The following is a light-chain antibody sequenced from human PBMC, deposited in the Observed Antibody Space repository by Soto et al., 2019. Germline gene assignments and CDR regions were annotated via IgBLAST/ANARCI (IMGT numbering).Light chain of an antibody. CDR1: QSVNSR. CDR3: QQYNNWPWT. J-gene: IGKJ1*01. CDR2: DAS. Sequence: ENVMNLYPSTLSVSPGERTTLSCRARQSVNSRLAWYQQRPGQTPRLLIYDASTRATGIPTRFSGSGSGTDFTLTISRLQSEDFAVYYCQQYNNWPWTFGQGTKVDIK. V-gene: IGKV3-15*01.